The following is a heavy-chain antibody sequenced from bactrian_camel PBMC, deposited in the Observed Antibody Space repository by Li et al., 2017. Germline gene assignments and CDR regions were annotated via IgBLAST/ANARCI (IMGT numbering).Heavy chain of an antibody. J-gene: IGHJ4*01. CDR2: IDSEGVI. CDR3: AADTRPNNCEFNR. V-gene: IGHV3S55*01. Sequence: VQLVESGGGSVQAGGSLSLSCVASAYTDGRYCMGWFRQVSGKKREGVAVIDSEGVITYADSVRGRFTISEDLAKNTSYLQMDSLKPEDTDMYYCAADTRPNNCEFNRWGQGTQVTVS. CDR1: AYTDGRYC.